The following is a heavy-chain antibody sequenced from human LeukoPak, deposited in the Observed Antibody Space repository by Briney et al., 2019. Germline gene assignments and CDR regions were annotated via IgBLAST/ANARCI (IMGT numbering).Heavy chain of an antibody. CDR3: ARAREGATFDY. D-gene: IGHD1-26*01. CDR2: ITSNGGST. V-gene: IGHV3-64*01. CDR1: GFTFSNNA. J-gene: IGHJ4*02. Sequence: PGGSLRLSCTASGFTFSNNAMHWVRQAPGKGLEHVSAITSNGGSTYYANSVKGRFTISRDNSKSTLYLQMGSLRAEDMAVYYCARAREGATFDYWGQGTLVTVSS.